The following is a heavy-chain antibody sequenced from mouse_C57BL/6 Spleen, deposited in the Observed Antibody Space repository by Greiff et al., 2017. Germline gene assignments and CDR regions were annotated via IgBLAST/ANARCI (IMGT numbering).Heavy chain of an antibody. CDR2: IDPETGGT. D-gene: IGHD2-5*01. Sequence: QVQLQQSGAELVRPGASVTLSCKASGYTFTDYEMHWVKQTPVHGLEWIGAIDPETGGTAYNQKFTGKAILTADKSSSTAYMELRSLTSEDSAVYYCTRGGSNYGYFDVWGTGTTVTVSS. V-gene: IGHV1-15*01. CDR3: TRGGSNYGYFDV. CDR1: GYTFTDYE. J-gene: IGHJ1*03.